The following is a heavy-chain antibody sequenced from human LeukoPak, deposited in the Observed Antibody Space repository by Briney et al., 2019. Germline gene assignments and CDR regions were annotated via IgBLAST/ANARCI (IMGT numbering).Heavy chain of an antibody. J-gene: IGHJ6*03. Sequence: PGGSLRPSCAASGFTFSSYAMSWVRQAPGKGLEWVSAISGSGGSTYYADSVKGRFTISRDNSKNTLYLQMNSLRAEDTAVYYCAKSMGLRYYYYYYYMDVWGKGTTVTVSS. D-gene: IGHD3-16*01. CDR3: AKSMGLRYYYYYYYMDV. CDR2: ISGSGGST. V-gene: IGHV3-23*01. CDR1: GFTFSSYA.